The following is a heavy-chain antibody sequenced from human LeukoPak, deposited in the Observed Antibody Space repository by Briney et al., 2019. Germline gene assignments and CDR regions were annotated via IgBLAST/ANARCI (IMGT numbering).Heavy chain of an antibody. J-gene: IGHJ4*02. Sequence: GESLKISCKGSGYSFTSYWIGWVRQMPGKGLEWMGIIYPGDSDTRYSPSFQGQVTISADKSISTAYLQWSSLKASDTAMYYCASSLFLNYYDSSGLGINWGQGTLVTVSS. CDR2: IYPGDSDT. V-gene: IGHV5-51*01. D-gene: IGHD3-22*01. CDR3: ASSLFLNYYDSSGLGIN. CDR1: GYSFTSYW.